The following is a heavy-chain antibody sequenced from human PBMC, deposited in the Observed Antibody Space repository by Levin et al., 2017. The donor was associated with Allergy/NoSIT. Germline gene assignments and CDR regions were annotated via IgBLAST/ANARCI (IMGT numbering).Heavy chain of an antibody. Sequence: PAGGSLRLSCVDSGFTFSSYAMHWVRQAPGKGLEWVAVIVHDGSRKFYADSVKGRFTISRDNSKNTLFLQMNSLRAEDTAVYYCARDVLTATGPLKFDEWGQGTLVTVSS. D-gene: IGHD3-9*01. CDR3: ARDVLTATGPLKFDE. CDR2: IVHDGSRK. CDR1: GFTFSSYA. J-gene: IGHJ4*02. V-gene: IGHV3-33*08.